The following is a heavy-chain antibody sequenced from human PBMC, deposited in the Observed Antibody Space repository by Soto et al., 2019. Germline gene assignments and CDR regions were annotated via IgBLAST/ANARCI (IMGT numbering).Heavy chain of an antibody. CDR2: ISGSGGRT. CDR1: GFTFSDYA. D-gene: IGHD5-12*01. V-gene: IGHV3-23*01. Sequence: EVQLLESGGGLVQPGGSLRLSCAASGFTFSDYAMSWVRQGPGKGLEWVLTISGSGGRTFYADSVKGRFTISRDNSKNTLSLQMNSLRAEDTAVYYCAKRAQIYDPGYYFDFWGQGTPVTVSS. J-gene: IGHJ4*02. CDR3: AKRAQIYDPGYYFDF.